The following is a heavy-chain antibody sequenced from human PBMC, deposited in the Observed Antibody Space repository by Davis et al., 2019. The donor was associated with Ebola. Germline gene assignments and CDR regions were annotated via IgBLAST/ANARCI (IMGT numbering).Heavy chain of an antibody. D-gene: IGHD3-3*01. V-gene: IGHV5-51*01. CDR1: GNRFNSHW. CDR2: IYPGDSDT. CDR3: ARFLEWKADY. Sequence: GESLKISCKDSGNRFNSHWIGWVRQMPGKGLEWMGIIYPGDSDTRYSPSFQGQVTISADKSITTAYLQWSSLKASDTAMYYCARFLEWKADYWGQGTLVTVSS. J-gene: IGHJ4*02.